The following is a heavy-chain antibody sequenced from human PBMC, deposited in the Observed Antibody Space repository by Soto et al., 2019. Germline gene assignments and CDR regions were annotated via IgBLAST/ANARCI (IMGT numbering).Heavy chain of an antibody. CDR3: TRGLLGGAPSYTFHGMDV. CDR1: GFTFSDLY. Sequence: EVQLVESGGGLVQPGGSLRLSCAASGFTFSDLYMDWVRQAPRKGLEWVARSRNRVNSHTTEYAASVKGRFTISRDESKSSLYLQMNSLKIEDTAVYYCTRGLLGGAPSYTFHGMDVWGQGTTVTVSS. V-gene: IGHV3-72*01. CDR2: SRNRVNSHTT. D-gene: IGHD1-26*01. J-gene: IGHJ6*01.